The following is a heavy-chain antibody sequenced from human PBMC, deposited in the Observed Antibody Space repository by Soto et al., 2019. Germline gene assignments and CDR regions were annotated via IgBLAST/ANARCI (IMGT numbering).Heavy chain of an antibody. Sequence: GGSLRLSCAASGFTFSIYSMNWVRQAPGKGLEWVSSISSSSSYIYYADSVKGRFTISRDNAKNSLYLQMNSLRAEDTAVYYCARDKRSYDFWSCYYGYNWFAPWGQGTLVTVS. CDR3: ARDKRSYDFWSCYYGYNWFAP. J-gene: IGHJ5*02. CDR2: ISSSSSYI. V-gene: IGHV3-21*01. D-gene: IGHD3-3*01. CDR1: GFTFSIYS.